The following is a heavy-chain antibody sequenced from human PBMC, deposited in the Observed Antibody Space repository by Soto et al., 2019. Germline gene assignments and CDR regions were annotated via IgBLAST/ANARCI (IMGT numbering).Heavy chain of an antibody. CDR3: ARERDRAYWFAP. V-gene: IGHV1-46*03. J-gene: IGHJ5*02. Sequence: QAQVVQSGAEARAPGASVKVSCKASGYIFTSYYIHWVRQAPGQGLEYLGVAYPHAATTYVAQKSQGSTPVTMDRSTSTADMELTSLTPDATAVYYCARERDRAYWFAPWGQGTLVTVSS. CDR1: GYIFTSYY. CDR2: AYPHAATT.